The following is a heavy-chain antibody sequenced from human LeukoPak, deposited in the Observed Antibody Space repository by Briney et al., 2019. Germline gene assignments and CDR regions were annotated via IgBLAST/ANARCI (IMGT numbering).Heavy chain of an antibody. CDR3: ARDNGYGQLDS. V-gene: IGHV4-30-4*01. J-gene: IGHJ4*02. CDR2: IYYSGST. D-gene: IGHD2-15*01. CDR1: GDSINSGDYY. Sequence: PSESLSLTCTVSGDSINSGDYYWRWIRQPPGSGLEGIVYIYYSGSTYYNPSLKTRVTISVDTSKNQFSLKLSSVTAADTAVYYCARDNGYGQLDSWGQGTLVTVSS.